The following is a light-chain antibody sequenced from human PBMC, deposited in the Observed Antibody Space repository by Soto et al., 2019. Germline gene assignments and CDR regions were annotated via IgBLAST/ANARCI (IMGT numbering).Light chain of an antibody. CDR2: PNSDGSH. CDR3: QTWGTGIQV. Sequence: QPVLTQSPSASASLGASVKLTCTLSSGHSTYAIAWHQQQPEKGPRYLMKPNSDGSHNKGDGIPDRFSGSSSGAERYLTISSLQSEDEADYYCQTWGTGIQVFGGGTKLTVL. J-gene: IGLJ2*01. V-gene: IGLV4-69*01. CDR1: SGHSTYA.